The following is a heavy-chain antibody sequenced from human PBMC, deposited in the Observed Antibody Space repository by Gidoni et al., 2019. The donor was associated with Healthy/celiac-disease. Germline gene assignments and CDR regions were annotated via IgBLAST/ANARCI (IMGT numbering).Heavy chain of an antibody. J-gene: IGHJ6*02. V-gene: IGHV4-34*01. D-gene: IGHD5-12*01. Sequence: QVQLQQWGAGLLKPSETLSLTCAVSGGSFRGYYWSWIRQPPGKGLEWIGEINHSGSTNYNPSLKSRVTISVDTSKNQFSLKLSSVTAADTAVYYCARGGYSGYDVVYYYYGMDVWGQGTTVTVSS. CDR1: GGSFRGYY. CDR3: ARGGYSGYDVVYYYYGMDV. CDR2: INHSGST.